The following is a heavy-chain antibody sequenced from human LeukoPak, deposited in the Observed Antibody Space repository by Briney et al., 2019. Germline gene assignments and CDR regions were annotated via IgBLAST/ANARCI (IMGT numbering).Heavy chain of an antibody. D-gene: IGHD2-2*01. Sequence: GASVKVPCKASGYTFTSYAMHWVRQAPGQRLEWMGWINAGNGNTKYSQKFQGRVTITRDTSASTAYMELSSLRSEDTAVYYCARGMQYCSSTSCYGVDWFDPWGQGTLVTVSS. V-gene: IGHV1-3*01. CDR2: INAGNGNT. CDR3: ARGMQYCSSTSCYGVDWFDP. J-gene: IGHJ5*02. CDR1: GYTFTSYA.